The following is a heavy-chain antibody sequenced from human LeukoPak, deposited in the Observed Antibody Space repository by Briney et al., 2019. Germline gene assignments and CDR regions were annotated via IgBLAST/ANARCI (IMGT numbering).Heavy chain of an antibody. D-gene: IGHD5-18*01. Sequence: ASVKVSCKASGYTFTGYYLHWVRQAPGQGLEWMGWINPNSGGTNFAQKFQGRVTVTRDMSISTAYMEVSRLRPDDTAVYYCARGGGHTYGYLCYWGQGSLVTVSS. V-gene: IGHV1-2*02. CDR1: GYTFTGYY. J-gene: IGHJ4*02. CDR3: ARGGGHTYGYLCY. CDR2: INPNSGGT.